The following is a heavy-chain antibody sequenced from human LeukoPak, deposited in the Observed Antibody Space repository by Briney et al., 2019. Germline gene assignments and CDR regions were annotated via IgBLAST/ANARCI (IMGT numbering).Heavy chain of an antibody. J-gene: IGHJ4*02. D-gene: IGHD3-10*01. Sequence: PGRSLRLSCAASGFTFSSYAMHWVRQAPGKGLEWVAVISYDGSNKYYADSVEGRFTISRDNSKNTLYLQMNSLRAEDTAVYYCARAMVVDQLWFGELLDWGQGTLVTVSS. CDR1: GFTFSSYA. CDR3: ARAMVVDQLWFGELLD. V-gene: IGHV3-30-3*01. CDR2: ISYDGSNK.